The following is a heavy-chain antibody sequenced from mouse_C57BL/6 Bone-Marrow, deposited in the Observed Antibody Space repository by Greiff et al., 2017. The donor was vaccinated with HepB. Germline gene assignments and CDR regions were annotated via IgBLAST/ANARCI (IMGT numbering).Heavy chain of an antibody. CDR1: GYTFTSYW. D-gene: IGHD3-2*02. CDR2: IDPSDSET. Sequence: VQLQQPGAELVRPGSSVKLSCKASGYTFTSYWMHWVKQRPIQGLEWIGNIDPSDSETHYNQKFKDKATLTVDKSSSTAYMQLSSLTSEDSAVYYCARIGGSGPFAYWGQGTLVTVSA. V-gene: IGHV1-52*01. J-gene: IGHJ3*01. CDR3: ARIGGSGPFAY.